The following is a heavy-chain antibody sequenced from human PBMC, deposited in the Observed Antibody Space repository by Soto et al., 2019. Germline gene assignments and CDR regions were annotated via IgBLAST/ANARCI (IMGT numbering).Heavy chain of an antibody. CDR1: GGSISSGGYY. D-gene: IGHD3-16*02. J-gene: IGHJ5*02. CDR3: ARERVTFGGVIVHNWFDP. Sequence: SETLSLTCTVSGGSISSGGYYWSWIRQHPGKGLEWIGYIYYSGSTYYNPSLKSRVTISVDTSKNQFSLKLSSVTAADTAVYYCARERVTFGGVIVHNWFDPWGQGTLVTVSS. V-gene: IGHV4-31*03. CDR2: IYYSGST.